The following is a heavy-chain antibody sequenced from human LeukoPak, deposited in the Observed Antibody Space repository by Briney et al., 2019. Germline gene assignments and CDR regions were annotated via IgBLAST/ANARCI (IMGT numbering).Heavy chain of an antibody. CDR1: GGSIAVNHYY. J-gene: IGHJ4*02. Sequence: PSETLSLTCSVSGGSIAVNHYYWGWIRQPPGKGLEWIGSGLYTGNTYSNPSLRSRVTISVDTSKNEFSLKMNSVAAADTAVYYCAREHRSSKYFDSWGQGALMIVSS. V-gene: IGHV4-39*02. CDR3: AREHRSSKYFDS. CDR2: GLYTGNT. D-gene: IGHD6-6*01.